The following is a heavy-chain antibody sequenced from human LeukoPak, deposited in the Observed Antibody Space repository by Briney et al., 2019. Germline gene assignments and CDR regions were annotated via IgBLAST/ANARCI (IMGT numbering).Heavy chain of an antibody. CDR1: GFIFSSYA. D-gene: IGHD4-23*01. Sequence: PGGSLRLSCAASGFIFSSYAMSWVRQAPGKGLEWVSAISGSGGSTYYADSVKGRFTISRDNSKNTLYLQMNSLRAEDTAVYYCAKLYGGNSLYFDYWGQGTLVTVSS. J-gene: IGHJ4*02. V-gene: IGHV3-23*01. CDR3: AKLYGGNSLYFDY. CDR2: ISGSGGST.